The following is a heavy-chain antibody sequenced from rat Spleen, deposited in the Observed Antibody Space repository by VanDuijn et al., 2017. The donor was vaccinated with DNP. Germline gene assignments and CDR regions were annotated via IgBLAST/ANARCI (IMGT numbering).Heavy chain of an antibody. CDR2: ISNGCGST. Sequence: EVQLVESGGDLVQPGGSLKLSCIASGFTFNNYYMTWIRQVPGTGLEWVASISNGCGSTYYPDSVKGRFTIARDNAKNTLQLQMDTTRSEDTATYFWATYYGFNSYCFEYWGQGVMVTVSS. D-gene: IGHD1-9*01. J-gene: IGHJ2*01. CDR1: GFTFNNYY. CDR3: ATYYGFNSYCFEY. V-gene: IGHV5-31*01.